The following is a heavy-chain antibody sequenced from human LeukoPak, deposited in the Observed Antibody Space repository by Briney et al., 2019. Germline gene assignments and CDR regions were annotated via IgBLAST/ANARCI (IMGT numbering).Heavy chain of an antibody. J-gene: IGHJ4*02. Sequence: SETLSLTCTVSGGSFGTYYWSWIRQPPGKGLEWIGDIYYSGSTNYNPSLKSRVTISVDTSKNQFSLKLSSVTAADTAVYYCARAPYESSGYYYVDSWGQGTLVTVSS. CDR1: GGSFGTYY. V-gene: IGHV4-59*01. CDR3: ARAPYESSGYYYVDS. CDR2: IYYSGST. D-gene: IGHD3-22*01.